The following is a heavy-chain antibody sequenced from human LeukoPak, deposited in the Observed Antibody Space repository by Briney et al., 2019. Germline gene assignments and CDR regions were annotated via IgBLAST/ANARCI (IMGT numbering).Heavy chain of an antibody. CDR2: ISGSGGST. CDR3: AGLRYFDWLGFYY. D-gene: IGHD3-9*01. J-gene: IGHJ4*02. V-gene: IGHV3-23*01. Sequence: GGSLRLSCAASGFTFSSYAMSWVRQAPGKGLEWVSAISGSGGSTYYADSVKGRFTISRDNSKNTLYLQMNSLRAEDTAVYYFAGLRYFDWLGFYYWGQGTLGTVSS. CDR1: GFTFSSYA.